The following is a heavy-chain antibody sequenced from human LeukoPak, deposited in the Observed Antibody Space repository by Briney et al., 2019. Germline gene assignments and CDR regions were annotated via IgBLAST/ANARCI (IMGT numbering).Heavy chain of an antibody. CDR2: TSYDGSNK. D-gene: IGHD2-2*01. CDR1: GFTFTSYW. Sequence: GGSLRLSCAASGFTFTSYWMNWVRQAPGKGLEWVAVTSYDGSNKYYADSVKGRFTISRDNSKNTLYLQMNSLRAEDTAVYYCAKEGPAAMYYFDNWGQGTLVTVSS. CDR3: AKEGPAAMYYFDN. J-gene: IGHJ4*02. V-gene: IGHV3-30*18.